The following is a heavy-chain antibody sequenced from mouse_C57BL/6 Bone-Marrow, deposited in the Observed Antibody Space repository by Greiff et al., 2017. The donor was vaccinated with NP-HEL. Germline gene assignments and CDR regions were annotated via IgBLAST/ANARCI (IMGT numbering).Heavy chain of an antibody. CDR1: GYTFTSYW. CDR2: INPSSGYT. Sequence: VQLQQSGAELAKPGASVKLSCKASGYTFTSYWMHWVKQRPGQGLEWIGYINPSSGYTKYNQKFKDKATLTADKSSSTAYMQLSSLTYEDSAVDYCATRAGPSYYAMDYWGQGTSVTVSS. CDR3: ATRAGPSYYAMDY. J-gene: IGHJ4*01. D-gene: IGHD3-3*01. V-gene: IGHV1-7*01.